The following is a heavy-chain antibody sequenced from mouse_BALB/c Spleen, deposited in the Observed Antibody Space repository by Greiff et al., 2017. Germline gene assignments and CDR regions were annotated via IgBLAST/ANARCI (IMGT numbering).Heavy chain of an antibody. V-gene: IGHV5-6-4*01. CDR1: GFTFSSYT. J-gene: IGHJ2*01. CDR3: TRDGGSTMITTRYFDY. Sequence: EVHLVESGGGLVKPGGSLKLSCAASGFTFSSYTMSWVRQTPEKRLEWVATISSGGSYTYYPDSVKGRFTISRDNAKNTLYLQMSSLKSEDTAMYYCTRDGGSTMITTRYFDYWGQGTTLTVSS. CDR2: ISSGGSYT. D-gene: IGHD2-4*01.